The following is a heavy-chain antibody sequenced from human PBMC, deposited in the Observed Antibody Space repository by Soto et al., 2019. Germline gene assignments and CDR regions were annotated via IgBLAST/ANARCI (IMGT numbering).Heavy chain of an antibody. Sequence: GGSLRLSCAASGFTFSSYGMHWVRQAPGRGLEWVAVIWYDGSNKYYADSVKGRFTISRDNPKNTLYLQMNSLRAEDTAVYYCARDPRPDIVATTVAYYGMDAWGQGTTVTVSS. V-gene: IGHV3-33*01. CDR1: GFTFSSYG. J-gene: IGHJ6*02. CDR3: ARDPRPDIVATTVAYYGMDA. CDR2: IWYDGSNK. D-gene: IGHD5-12*01.